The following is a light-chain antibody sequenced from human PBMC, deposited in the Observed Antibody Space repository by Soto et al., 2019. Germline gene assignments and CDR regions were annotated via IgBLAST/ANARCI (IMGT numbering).Light chain of an antibody. J-gene: IGKJ1*01. Sequence: DIHMTQSPSTLSASVGDRVTITCRASQSISIWLAWYQQKPGKAPNLLIYKTSSLESGVPSRFSGSGSGTEFTLTISSLQPDDFATYYCQHYNASSWTFGHGTKVEIK. CDR3: QHYNASSWT. CDR2: KTS. CDR1: QSISIW. V-gene: IGKV1-5*03.